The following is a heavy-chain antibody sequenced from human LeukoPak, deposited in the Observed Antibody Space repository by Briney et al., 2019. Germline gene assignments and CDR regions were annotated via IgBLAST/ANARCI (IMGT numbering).Heavy chain of an antibody. Sequence: ASVKVSCKASGGTFSSYAISWVRQAPGQGLEWMGRIIPILGIANYAQKFQGRVTITADKSTSTAYMELSSLRSEGTAVYYCTYGSGSYAASIDFDYWGQGTLVTVTS. CDR3: TYGSGSYAASIDFDY. V-gene: IGHV1-69*04. CDR1: GGTFSSYA. J-gene: IGHJ4*02. CDR2: IIPILGIA. D-gene: IGHD3-10*01.